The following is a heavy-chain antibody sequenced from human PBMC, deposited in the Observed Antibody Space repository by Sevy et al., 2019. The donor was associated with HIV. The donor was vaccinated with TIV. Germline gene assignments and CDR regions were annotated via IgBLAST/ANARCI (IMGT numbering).Heavy chain of an antibody. CDR2: INPSGGTT. Sequence: ASVKVSCKASGYTFTSKYMHWVGQAPGQGLEWMGQINPSGGTTTYAQKFQGRVSMTRDTSTSTVYMDLSSLISADSAIYYCARLYTRGSSCYYFDFWGQGTLVTVSS. V-gene: IGHV1-46*01. J-gene: IGHJ4*02. CDR3: ARLYTRGSSCYYFDF. D-gene: IGHD2-15*01. CDR1: GYTFTSKY.